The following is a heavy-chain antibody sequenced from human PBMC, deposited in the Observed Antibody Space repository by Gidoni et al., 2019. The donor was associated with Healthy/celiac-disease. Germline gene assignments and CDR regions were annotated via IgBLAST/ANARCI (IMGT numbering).Heavy chain of an antibody. D-gene: IGHD5-12*01. Sequence: EVQRVAPGGGLVPPGGSLRLSGAAAASASSSDWLGWVRQAPGTGLEWVANIYQDGSKKYDADFVKRRFTISSDNAKNSLYLLRTSLRAEDTAVYYCARDAYSGYDHLYAPPDYWGQGTLVTVSS. CDR1: ASASSSDW. J-gene: IGHJ4*02. CDR3: ARDAYSGYDHLYAPPDY. V-gene: IGHV3-7*03. CDR2: IYQDGSKK.